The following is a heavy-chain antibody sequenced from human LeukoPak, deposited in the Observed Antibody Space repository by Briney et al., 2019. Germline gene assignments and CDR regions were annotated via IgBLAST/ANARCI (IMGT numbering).Heavy chain of an antibody. CDR1: AGSISSGGYS. V-gene: IGHV4-30-2*01. CDR3: ARVWDDFFDY. D-gene: IGHD3-3*01. CDR2: IYHSGST. J-gene: IGHJ4*02. Sequence: SETLSLTCAASAGSISSGGYSWSWIRQPPGKGLEWIGYIYHSGSTYYNPSLKSRITISVDRSKNQFSLKLSSVTAADTAVYYCARVWDDFFDYWGQGTLVTVSS.